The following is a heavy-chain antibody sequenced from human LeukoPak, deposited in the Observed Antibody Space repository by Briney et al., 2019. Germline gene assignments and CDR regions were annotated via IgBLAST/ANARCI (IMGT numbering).Heavy chain of an antibody. Sequence: SETLSLTCTVSGYSISSDYYWGWIRPPPGKGLEWIGSIYHSGSTYYNPSLKSRVTISVDTSKNQFSLKLRSVTAADTAVYYCARGKSRGSHIDFWGQGTLVTVSS. D-gene: IGHD1-26*01. V-gene: IGHV4-38-2*02. J-gene: IGHJ4*02. CDR3: ARGKSRGSHIDF. CDR1: GYSISSDYY. CDR2: IYHSGST.